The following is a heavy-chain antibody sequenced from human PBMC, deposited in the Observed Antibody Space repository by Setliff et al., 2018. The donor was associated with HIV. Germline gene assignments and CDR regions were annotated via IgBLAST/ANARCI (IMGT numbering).Heavy chain of an antibody. CDR2: VFRDDNT. J-gene: IGHJ3*02. Sequence: SCKASGLTVSGNYMGWVRQAPGEGLEWVSLVFRDDNTYNADSVKDRFTISRDSSKNTLYLQMNSLRGDDTAVYYCATSSRGWGQDAFDIWGQGTMVTVSS. V-gene: IGHV3-66*02. D-gene: IGHD6-19*01. CDR3: ATSSRGWGQDAFDI. CDR1: GLTVSGNY.